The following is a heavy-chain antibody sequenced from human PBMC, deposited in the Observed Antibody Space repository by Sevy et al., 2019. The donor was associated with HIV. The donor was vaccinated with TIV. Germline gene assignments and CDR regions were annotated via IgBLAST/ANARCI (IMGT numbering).Heavy chain of an antibody. CDR1: GFTFTTYW. D-gene: IGHD3-22*01. J-gene: IGHJ3*02. CDR3: ARGDYYDRSGYFTDAFDI. Sequence: GGSLRLSCAASGFTFTTYWMSWVRHAPGKGLEWVGIIKPDGSEKYYVDSVKGRFTISRDNVKKSLYLQMSSLRAEDTAIYYCARGDYYDRSGYFTDAFDIWGQGTMVTVSS. CDR2: IKPDGSEK. V-gene: IGHV3-7*04.